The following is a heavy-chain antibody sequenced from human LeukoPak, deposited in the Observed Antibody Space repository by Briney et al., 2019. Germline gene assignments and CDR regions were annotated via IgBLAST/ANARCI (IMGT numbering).Heavy chain of an antibody. D-gene: IGHD6-13*01. CDR2: ISSSSSYI. CDR1: GFTFTNYA. CDR3: ARDIAAACFDY. V-gene: IGHV3-21*01. Sequence: GGSLRLSCAASGFTFTNYAMSWVRQAPGKGLEWVSSISSSSSYIYYADSVKGRFTISRDNAKNSLYLQMNSLRAEDTAVYYCARDIAAACFDYWGQGTLVTVSS. J-gene: IGHJ4*02.